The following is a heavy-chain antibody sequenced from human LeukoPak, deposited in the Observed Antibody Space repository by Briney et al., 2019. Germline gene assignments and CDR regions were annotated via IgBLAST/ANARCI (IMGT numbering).Heavy chain of an antibody. CDR3: ARRITLVRGFNY. CDR1: GGSFSGYY. Sequence: SETLSLTCAVYGGSFSGYYWTWVRQLPGKGLEWIGEIKHSGSTNNNPSLKSRVTISVDTSKNQFSLRLTSVTAADTAVYYCARRITLVRGFNYWGQGTLVTVSS. V-gene: IGHV4-34*01. D-gene: IGHD3-10*01. CDR2: IKHSGST. J-gene: IGHJ4*02.